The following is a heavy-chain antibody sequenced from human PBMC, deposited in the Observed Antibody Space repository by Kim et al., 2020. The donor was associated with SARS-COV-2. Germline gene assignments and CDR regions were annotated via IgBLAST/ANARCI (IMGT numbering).Heavy chain of an antibody. CDR2: IYYSGST. CDR1: GGSISSYY. V-gene: IGHV4-59*01. D-gene: IGHD1-7*01. J-gene: IGHJ5*02. Sequence: SETLSLTCTVSGGSISSYYWSWIRQPPGKGLEWIGYIYYSGSTNYNPSLKSRVTISVDTSKNQFSLKLSSVTAADTAVYYCARGPLRNYGFDPWGQGTLVTVSS. CDR3: ARGPLRNYGFDP.